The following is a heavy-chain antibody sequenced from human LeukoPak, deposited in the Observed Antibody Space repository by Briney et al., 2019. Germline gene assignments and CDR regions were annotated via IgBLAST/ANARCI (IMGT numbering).Heavy chain of an antibody. CDR3: ARYGCSSTSCFYFDY. J-gene: IGHJ4*02. D-gene: IGHD2-2*01. Sequence: SETLSLTCTVSGGSISSGGYYWSWIRQPPGKGLEWIGYIYHSGSTYYNPSLKSRVTISVDRSKNQFSPKLSSVTAADTAVYYCARYGCSSTSCFYFDYWGQGTLVTVSS. CDR1: GGSISSGGYY. V-gene: IGHV4-30-2*01. CDR2: IYHSGST.